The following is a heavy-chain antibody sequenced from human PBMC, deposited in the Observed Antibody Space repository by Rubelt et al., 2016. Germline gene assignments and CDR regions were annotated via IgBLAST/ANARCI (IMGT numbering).Heavy chain of an antibody. Sequence: EVQLLESGGGLVQPGGSLRLSCAASGFTFSSFWMSWVRQAPGKGLEWVANIKQDGSEKHYVDSVKGRFTISRDNAKNSLYLQMNSLRAEDTAVDYCARDRVVMTLWGQGTLVTVSS. J-gene: IGHJ4*02. D-gene: IGHD2-8*01. CDR2: IKQDGSEK. CDR3: ARDRVVMTL. V-gene: IGHV3-7*01. CDR1: GFTFSSFW.